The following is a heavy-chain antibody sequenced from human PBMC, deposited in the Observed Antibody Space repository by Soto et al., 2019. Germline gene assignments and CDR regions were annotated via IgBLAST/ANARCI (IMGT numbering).Heavy chain of an antibody. J-gene: IGHJ4*02. CDR1: GFTFSAHY. CDR3: ARVSLVGTSGGRYFDY. CDR2: IKNKPNSYTT. Sequence: EVQLVESGGGLVQPGGSLRLSCAASGFTFSAHYMDWVRQAPGKELEWVGRIKNKPNSYTTQNAASVEGRFTNSRETSQNSLYLQMNSLKTEETAVYYCARVSLVGTSGGRYFDYWGQGSQVAVSS. V-gene: IGHV3-72*01. D-gene: IGHD1-26*01.